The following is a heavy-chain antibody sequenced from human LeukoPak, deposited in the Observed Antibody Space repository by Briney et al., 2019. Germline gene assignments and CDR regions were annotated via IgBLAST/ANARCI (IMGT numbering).Heavy chain of an antibody. D-gene: IGHD3-10*01. V-gene: IGHV4-59*11. CDR1: GGSMSSRY. J-gene: IGHJ5*02. CDR3: ARDVARSGDLFGWFDP. Sequence: SETLSLTCTVAGGSMSSRYWSWIRQPPGKGLEWIGYVYYSGTTNSNPSLKSRVIISVDTSKNQFSLNLRSVTAADTAVYYCARDVARSGDLFGWFDPWGQGTLVSVSS. CDR2: VYYSGTT.